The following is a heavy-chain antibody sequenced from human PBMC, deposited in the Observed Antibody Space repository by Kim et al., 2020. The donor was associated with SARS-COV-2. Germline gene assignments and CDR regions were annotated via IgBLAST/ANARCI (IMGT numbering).Heavy chain of an antibody. J-gene: IGHJ4*02. CDR2: ISYDGSNK. Sequence: GGSLRLSCAASGFTFSSYGMHWVRQAPGKGLEWVAVISYDGSNKYYADSVKGRFTISRDNSKNTLYLQMNSLRAEDTAVYYCAKEDQRLRGRCVDYWGQGTLVTVSS. CDR3: AKEDQRLRGRCVDY. CDR1: GFTFSSYG. D-gene: IGHD3-16*01. V-gene: IGHV3-30*18.